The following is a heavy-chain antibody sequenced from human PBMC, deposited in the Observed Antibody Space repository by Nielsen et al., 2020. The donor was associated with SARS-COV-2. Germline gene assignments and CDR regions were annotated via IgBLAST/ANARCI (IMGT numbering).Heavy chain of an antibody. J-gene: IGHJ4*02. D-gene: IGHD3-16*01. CDR2: IYHSGST. V-gene: IGHV4-4*02. CDR1: GGSISSSNW. Sequence: GSLRLSCAVSGGSISSSNWWSWVRQPPGKGLEWSGEIYHSGSTNYNPSLKSRVTISVDKSKNQFSLKLSSVTAADTAVYYCARVSGGGGGDYWGQGTLVTVSS. CDR3: ARVSGGGGGDY.